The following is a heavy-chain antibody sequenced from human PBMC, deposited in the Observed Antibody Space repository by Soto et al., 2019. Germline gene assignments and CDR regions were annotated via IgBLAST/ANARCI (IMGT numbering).Heavy chain of an antibody. J-gene: IGHJ6*02. CDR1: GFTFNYYW. CDR3: VRGDKGGCDL. D-gene: IGHD2-21*01. Sequence: EVQLVESEGGLVQRGGSLRLSCAASGFTFNYYWMHWVRQAPGQGLVWVSHIHSDGSTTTYADSVKGRFTISRDNAKNTLYLKMNSLRAEDTAVYYCVRGDKGGCDLWGHGTTVTVS. V-gene: IGHV3-74*01. CDR2: IHSDGSTT.